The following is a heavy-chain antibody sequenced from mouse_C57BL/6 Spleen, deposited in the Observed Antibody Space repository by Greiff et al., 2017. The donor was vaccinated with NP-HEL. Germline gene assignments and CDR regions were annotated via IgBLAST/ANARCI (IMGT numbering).Heavy chain of an antibody. V-gene: IGHV7-3*01. CDR3: AGYKGLPLYYAMDY. Sequence: EVKLVESGGGLVQPGGSLSLSCAASGFTFTDYYMSWVRQPPGKALEWLGFIRNKANGYTTEYSASVKGRFTISRNNSQRILYLQMHALRAEDSDTYYCAGYKGLPLYYAMDYWGQGTSVTVSS. CDR2: IRNKANGYTT. D-gene: IGHD3-1*01. CDR1: GFTFTDYY. J-gene: IGHJ4*01.